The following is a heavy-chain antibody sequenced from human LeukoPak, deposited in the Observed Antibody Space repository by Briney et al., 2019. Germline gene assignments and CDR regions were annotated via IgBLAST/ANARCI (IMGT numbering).Heavy chain of an antibody. Sequence: GGSLRLSCAASGFTFSSYSMNWVRQAPGKGLEWVSSISSSSSYTYYADSVKGRFTISRDNAKNSLYLQMNSLRAEDTAVYYCARGAYYYDSSLGYWGQGTLVTVSS. CDR3: ARGAYYYDSSLGY. CDR1: GFTFSSYS. V-gene: IGHV3-21*01. D-gene: IGHD3-22*01. J-gene: IGHJ4*02. CDR2: ISSSSSYT.